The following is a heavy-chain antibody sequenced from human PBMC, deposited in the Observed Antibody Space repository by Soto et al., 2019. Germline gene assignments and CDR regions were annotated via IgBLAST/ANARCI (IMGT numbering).Heavy chain of an antibody. D-gene: IGHD6-13*01. Sequence: QVQLQESGPGLVRPSGTVSLTCAVSGGSISNGDWWSWVRQHPGKGLERIGAIHHSGSTNYKPSLKSRVTMSVVPSKNLFSLTLNSVTAAYTAFYYSARDQGSHPGDWGQGTLVSVSS. CDR3: ARDQGSHPGD. CDR1: GGSISNGDW. J-gene: IGHJ4*02. CDR2: IHHSGST. V-gene: IGHV4-4*02.